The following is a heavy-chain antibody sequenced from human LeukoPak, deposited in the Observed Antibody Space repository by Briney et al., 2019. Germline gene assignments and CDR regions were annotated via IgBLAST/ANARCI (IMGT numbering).Heavy chain of an antibody. CDR3: ARDHSSGWFAPRDYFDY. V-gene: IGHV3-21*01. Sequence: GGSLRLSCAASGFTFSSYSMNWVRQAPGRGLEWVSSISSSSSYIYYADSVKGRFTISRDNAKNSLYLQMNSLRAEDTAVYYCARDHSSGWFAPRDYFDYWGQGTLVSVSS. D-gene: IGHD6-19*01. CDR2: ISSSSSYI. J-gene: IGHJ4*02. CDR1: GFTFSSYS.